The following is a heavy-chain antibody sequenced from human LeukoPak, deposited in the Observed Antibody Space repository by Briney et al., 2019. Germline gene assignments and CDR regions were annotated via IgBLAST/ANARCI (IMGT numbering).Heavy chain of an antibody. V-gene: IGHV1-46*01. CDR2: INPSGGST. J-gene: IGHJ3*02. CDR3: ARDCSGGDCYLDVFDI. Sequence: ASVKASCKASGYTFTNYYMHWVRQAPGQGLEWMGVINPSGGSTTYAQNFQGRVTMTRDTSTTTVYMEVSSLRSEDTAVYFCARDCSGGDCYLDVFDIWGQGTLVTVSS. D-gene: IGHD2-21*02. CDR1: GYTFTNYY.